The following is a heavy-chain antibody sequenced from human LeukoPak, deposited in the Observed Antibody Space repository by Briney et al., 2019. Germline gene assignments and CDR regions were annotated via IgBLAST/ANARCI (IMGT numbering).Heavy chain of an antibody. CDR3: TGGAGWLIDY. D-gene: IGHD3-16*01. J-gene: IGHJ4*02. CDR1: DDSISDYY. V-gene: IGHV4-59*01. Sequence: SETLSLTCTVSDDSISDYYRGWIRQPPGKGLEWIGYFHNSGTSTYNPSLKSRVTISADTSKNQFSFKLNSLTTADTAVYYCTGGAGWLIDYWGQGILVTVSS. CDR2: FHNSGTS.